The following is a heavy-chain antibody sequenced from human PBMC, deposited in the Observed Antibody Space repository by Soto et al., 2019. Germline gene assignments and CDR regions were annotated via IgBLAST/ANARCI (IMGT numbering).Heavy chain of an antibody. J-gene: IGHJ5*02. D-gene: IGHD7-27*01. V-gene: IGHV4-31*03. CDR1: GGSISSGGYY. Sequence: QVELQESGPGLVKPSQTLSLTCTVSGGSISSGGYYWSWIRQHPGKGLEWIGYMYYSGSTYYNPSLKSRVTISVDTSKNQFSLKLSSVTAADTAVYYCARERGWGPSNWFDPWGQGTLVTVSS. CDR3: ARERGWGPSNWFDP. CDR2: MYYSGST.